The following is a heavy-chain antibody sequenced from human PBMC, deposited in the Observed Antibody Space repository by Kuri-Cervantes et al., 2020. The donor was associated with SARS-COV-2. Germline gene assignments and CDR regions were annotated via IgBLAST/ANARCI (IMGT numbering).Heavy chain of an antibody. Sequence: GSLRLSCTVSGGSISSYYWSWIRQPAGKGLEWIGRIYYSGSTYYNPSLKSRVTISVDTSKNQFSLKLSSVTVADTAVYYCASLRTGEGPLLDYWGQGTLVTVSS. CDR3: ASLRTGEGPLLDY. D-gene: IGHD7-27*01. CDR2: IYYSGST. J-gene: IGHJ4*02. V-gene: IGHV4-59*05. CDR1: GGSISSYY.